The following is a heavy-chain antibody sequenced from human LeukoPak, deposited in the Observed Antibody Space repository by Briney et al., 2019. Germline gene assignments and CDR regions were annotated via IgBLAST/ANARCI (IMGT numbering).Heavy chain of an antibody. J-gene: IGHJ4*02. CDR3: AREGVSTITTILVVISFDY. V-gene: IGHV3-48*04. Sequence: QPGGSLRLSCAVSGFTFSTYSMNWVRQAPGKGLEWVSYISNSGSTMYYADSVKGRFTISRDNAKNSLYLQMNSLRAEDTAIYYCAREGVSTITTILVVISFDYWGQGALVTVSS. CDR2: ISNSGSTM. D-gene: IGHD3-22*01. CDR1: GFTFSTYS.